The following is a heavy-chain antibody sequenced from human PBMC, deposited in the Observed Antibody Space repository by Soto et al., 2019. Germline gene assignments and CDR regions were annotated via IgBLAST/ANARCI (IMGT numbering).Heavy chain of an antibody. Sequence: WWSLRLSCAASGFTFSGSAMHWFRQASGKGLEWVGRIRSKANSYATAYAASVKGRFTISRDDSKNTAYLQMNSLKTEDTAVYYCTRHQLELRASMDVWGQGTTVTVS. CDR3: TRHQLELRASMDV. D-gene: IGHD1-1*01. CDR1: GFTFSGSA. V-gene: IGHV3-73*01. CDR2: IRSKANSYAT. J-gene: IGHJ6*02.